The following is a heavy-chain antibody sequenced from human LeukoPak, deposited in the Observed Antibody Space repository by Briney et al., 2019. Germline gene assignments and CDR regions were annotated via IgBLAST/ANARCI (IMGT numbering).Heavy chain of an antibody. CDR2: INPKSGGT. V-gene: IGHV1-2*06. Sequence: ASVKVSCKASGYTFTGYYMHWVRQAPGQGLEWMGRINPKSGGTNYAQKFQGRVTMTRDTSISTAYMELSRLRSDDTAVYYCARVRRTVTSYGSGSNWFDPWGQGTLVTVSS. J-gene: IGHJ5*02. CDR3: ARVRRTVTSYGSGSNWFDP. D-gene: IGHD3-10*01. CDR1: GYTFTGYY.